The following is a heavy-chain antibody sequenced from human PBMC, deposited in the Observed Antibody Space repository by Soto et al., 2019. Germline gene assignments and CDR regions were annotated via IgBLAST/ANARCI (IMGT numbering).Heavy chain of an antibody. J-gene: IGHJ4*02. CDR2: IYWADDK. D-gene: IGHD2-2*01. CDR3: AHGYVQLLATFHYFDS. Sequence: GPTLVNPTQTLTLTCTFSGFSITGNGEGVGWIRQPPGKALEWLALIYWADDKRYSPSLRNRLTITLDNSKDQVILTMTDMGPADTATYYCAHGYVQLLATFHYFDSWGQGTQVTVSS. V-gene: IGHV2-5*02. CDR1: GFSITGNGEG.